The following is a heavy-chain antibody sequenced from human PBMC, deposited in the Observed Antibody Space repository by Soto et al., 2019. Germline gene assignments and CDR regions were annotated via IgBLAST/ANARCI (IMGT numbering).Heavy chain of an antibody. V-gene: IGHV3-9*01. D-gene: IGHD6-13*01. J-gene: IGHJ6*02. Sequence: GGSLRLSFAASGLTFDDYAMHWVRQAPGKGLEWVGGISWNSVSSGYADCVKGRFNISRANARNSLYLQMNSLRAEDTAVYYCARVSSSWPAPVVWGQGTAVTVSS. CDR2: ISWNSVSS. CDR1: GLTFDDYA. CDR3: ARVSSSWPAPVV.